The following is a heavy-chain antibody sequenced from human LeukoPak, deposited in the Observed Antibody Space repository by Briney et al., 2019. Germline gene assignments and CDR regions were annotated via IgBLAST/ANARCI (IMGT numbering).Heavy chain of an antibody. Sequence: TAETLSLTCTVSGGSVSIGTYYWTWIRQPPGKGLEWIAYISYNENTNYNPSLKSRLTISLDTSSNQFSLRLSSVTAADTAVYYCAREASLVRGIFITRYGLDVWGKGTTVTVSS. V-gene: IGHV4-61*01. D-gene: IGHD3-10*01. J-gene: IGHJ6*04. CDR1: GGSVSIGTYY. CDR3: AREASLVRGIFITRYGLDV. CDR2: ISYNENT.